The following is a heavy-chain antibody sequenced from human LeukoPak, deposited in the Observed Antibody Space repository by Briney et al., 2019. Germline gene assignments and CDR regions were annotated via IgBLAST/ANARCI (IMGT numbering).Heavy chain of an antibody. CDR1: GFTFDDYA. V-gene: IGHV3-9*01. CDR3: AKIITMIVVGPPDY. J-gene: IGHJ4*02. CDR2: ISWNSGSI. Sequence: GRSLRLSCAASGFTFDDYAMHWVRQAPGKGLEWVSGISWNSGSIGYADSVKGRFTISRDNSKKMLYLQMNSLRAEDTAVYYCAKIITMIVVGPPDYWGQGTLVTVSS. D-gene: IGHD3-22*01.